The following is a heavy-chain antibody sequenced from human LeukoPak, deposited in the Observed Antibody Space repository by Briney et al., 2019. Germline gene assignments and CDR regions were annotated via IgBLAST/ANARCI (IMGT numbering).Heavy chain of an antibody. V-gene: IGHV3-48*02. CDR1: RFTFSSYS. CDR3: ARAENYDSSGYPRGIFDY. Sequence: RGSLRLSCAPSRFTFSSYSMNWVREAPGEGLEWVSYISSSSSTIYYADSVKGRFTISRDNAKNSLYLQMNSLRDEDTAVYYCARAENYDSSGYPRGIFDYWGQGTLVTVSS. D-gene: IGHD3-22*01. J-gene: IGHJ4*02. CDR2: ISSSSSTI.